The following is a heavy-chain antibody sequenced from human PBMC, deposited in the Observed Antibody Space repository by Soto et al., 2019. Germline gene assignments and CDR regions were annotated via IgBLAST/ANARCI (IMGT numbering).Heavy chain of an antibody. V-gene: IGHV3-21*01. CDR3: ARDVGGYDAFDT. CDR1: GFTFSIYS. CDR2: ISSSSSYI. J-gene: IGHJ3*02. D-gene: IGHD5-12*01. Sequence: PRLSCAASGFTFSIYSMNWVRQAPGKGLEWVSSISSSSSYIYYADSVKGRFTISRDNAKNSLYLQMNSLRAEDTAVYYCARDVGGYDAFDTFCKGTMVTV.